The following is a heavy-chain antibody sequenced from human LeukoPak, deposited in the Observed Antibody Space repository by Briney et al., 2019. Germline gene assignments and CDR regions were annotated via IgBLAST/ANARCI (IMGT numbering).Heavy chain of an antibody. J-gene: IGHJ4*02. Sequence: GASVKVSCKASGYTFTGYYMHWVRQAPGQGLEWMGWINPNSGGTNYAQKFQGRVTMTRDTSISTAYMELSRLRSDDTAVYYCAREGRHDSSGYYYANDYWGQGTLVTVSS. CDR1: GYTFTGYY. D-gene: IGHD3-22*01. CDR2: INPNSGGT. V-gene: IGHV1-2*02. CDR3: AREGRHDSSGYYYANDY.